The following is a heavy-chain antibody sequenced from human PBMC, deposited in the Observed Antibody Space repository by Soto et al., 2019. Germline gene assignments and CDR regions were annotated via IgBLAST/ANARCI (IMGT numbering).Heavy chain of an antibody. CDR1: GGSISSYY. J-gene: IGHJ4*02. D-gene: IGHD4-17*01. CDR3: ARRYGDYFDF. CDR2: IYYSGGT. Sequence: ASETLSLTCTVSGGSISSYYWSWIRQPPRKGLEWIGYIYYSGGTNYNPSLKSRVTISVATSKNQFSLKLSSVTAADTAVYYCARRYGDYFDFWGQGTLVTVSS. V-gene: IGHV4-59*08.